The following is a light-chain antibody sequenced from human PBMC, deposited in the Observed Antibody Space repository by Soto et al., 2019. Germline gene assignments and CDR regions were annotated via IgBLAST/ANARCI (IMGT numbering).Light chain of an antibody. J-gene: IGKJ5*01. V-gene: IGKV1-39*01. CDR2: AAS. CDR1: QSISSY. Sequence: DIQMTQSPSSLSASVGDRVTITCRASQSISSYLNWSQQKPGKAPKLLISAASSLQSGVPSRFSCRSSGTYFTLTISSLQPEYFATYYCQQSYSTGITFGQGTRLEIK. CDR3: QQSYSTGIT.